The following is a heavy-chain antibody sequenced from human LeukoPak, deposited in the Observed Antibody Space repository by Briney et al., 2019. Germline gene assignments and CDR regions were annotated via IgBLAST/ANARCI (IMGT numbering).Heavy chain of an antibody. CDR3: ARDLIAAAGTRNWFDP. V-gene: IGHV4-4*07. Sequence: PSETLSLTCTVSGGSISSYYWSWIRQPAGKGLEWIGRIYTSGSTNCNPSLKSRVTMSVDTSKNQFSLKLSSVTAADTAVYYCARDLIAAAGTRNWFDPWGQGTLVTVSS. CDR1: GGSISSYY. D-gene: IGHD6-13*01. J-gene: IGHJ5*02. CDR2: IYTSGST.